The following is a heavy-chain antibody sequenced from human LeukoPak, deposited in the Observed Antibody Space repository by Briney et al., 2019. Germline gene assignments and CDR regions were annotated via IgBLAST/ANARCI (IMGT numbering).Heavy chain of an antibody. Sequence: PGGSLRLSCAASGFTFSSYNMTWVRQAPGKGLEWVANIKADGSEKLYADSVKGRFTVSRDNAKKLLSLHMSSLRVEDTAAYYCATGPYWGQGTLVTVSS. CDR2: IKADGSEK. J-gene: IGHJ4*02. V-gene: IGHV3-7*01. CDR1: GFTFSSYN. D-gene: IGHD3-16*01. CDR3: ATGPY.